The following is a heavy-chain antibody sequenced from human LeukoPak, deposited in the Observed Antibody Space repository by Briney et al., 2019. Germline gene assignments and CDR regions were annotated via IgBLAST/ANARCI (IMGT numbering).Heavy chain of an antibody. Sequence: SVKVSCKASGGTFSSYAISWVRQAPGQGLEWMGGIIPIFGTANYAQKFQGRVTITADESTSTAYVELSSLRSEDTAVYYCASPYSGSYSAYFQHWGQGTLVTVSS. CDR3: ASPYSGSYSAYFQH. V-gene: IGHV1-69*13. J-gene: IGHJ1*01. D-gene: IGHD1-26*01. CDR2: IIPIFGTA. CDR1: GGTFSSYA.